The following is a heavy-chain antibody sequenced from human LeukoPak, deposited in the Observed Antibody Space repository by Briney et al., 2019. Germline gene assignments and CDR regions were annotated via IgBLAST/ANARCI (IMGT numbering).Heavy chain of an antibody. J-gene: IGHJ5*02. D-gene: IGHD6-13*01. CDR2: ISGSGGST. Sequence: GGSLRLSCAASGFTFSSYAMSWVRQAPGKGLEWVSAISGSGGSTYYADSVKGRFTISRDNAKNSLYLQMNSLRAEDTAVYYCATSIIAAAGIRFDPWGQGTLVTVSS. CDR1: GFTFSSYA. V-gene: IGHV3-23*01. CDR3: ATSIIAAAGIRFDP.